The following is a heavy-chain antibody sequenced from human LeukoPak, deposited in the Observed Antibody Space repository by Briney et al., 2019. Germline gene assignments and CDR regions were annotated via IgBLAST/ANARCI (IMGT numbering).Heavy chain of an antibody. CDR3: ERDTIRGDSYFDS. Sequence: PGGSLRLSCAASGFTFSSYWMSWVRQAPGKGLEGVAHMNKDKSEKSHVDTVKGRFTIYRAKAKNSLFLQMNSMTAEAKAVYYCERDTIRGDSYFDSWGQGNLVTVSS. J-gene: IGHJ4*02. CDR2: MNKDKSEK. V-gene: IGHV3-7*01. CDR1: GFTFSSYW. D-gene: IGHD2-21*02.